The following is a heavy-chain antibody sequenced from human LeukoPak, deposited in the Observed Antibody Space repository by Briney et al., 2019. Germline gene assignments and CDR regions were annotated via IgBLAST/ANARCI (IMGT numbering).Heavy chain of an antibody. CDR1: GFTFNDYY. V-gene: IGHV3-11*01. J-gene: IGHJ6*02. CDR2: ISNSGGSI. Sequence: GGSLRLSCVASGFTFNDYYMSWIRQAPGKGLEWVSYISNSGGSINYADSVRGRFTISRDNAKNSLYLQMNSLRAEDTAVYYCARDRQYSSGWDYYYNGMDVWGQGTTVTVSS. D-gene: IGHD6-19*01. CDR3: ARDRQYSSGWDYYYNGMDV.